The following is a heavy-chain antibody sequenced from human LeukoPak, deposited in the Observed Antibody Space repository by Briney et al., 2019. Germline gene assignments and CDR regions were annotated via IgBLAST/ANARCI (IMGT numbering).Heavy chain of an antibody. Sequence: AGSLRLSCAASGFTFNSYGMHWVRQAPGKGLEWVAFIRYDGSNKYYADSVKGRFTISRDNSKNTLYVQMNSLRAEDTAVYYCAKDSSNWYYYDSSGYLDYWGQGTLVTVSS. CDR1: GFTFNSYG. D-gene: IGHD3-22*01. J-gene: IGHJ4*02. V-gene: IGHV3-30*02. CDR2: IRYDGSNK. CDR3: AKDSSNWYYYDSSGYLDY.